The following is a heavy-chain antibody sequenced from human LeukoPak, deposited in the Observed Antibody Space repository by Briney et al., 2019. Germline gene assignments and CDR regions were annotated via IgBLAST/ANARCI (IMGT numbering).Heavy chain of an antibody. Sequence: GGSLRLSCAASGFTFSSYGMHWVRQAPGKGLEWVAVIWYDGSNKYYADSVKGRFTISRDNSRNTLYLQMNSLRAEDTAVYSCARVGRGSGTYYRPHFDYWGQGSLVTVSS. D-gene: IGHD3-10*01. CDR1: GFTFSSYG. J-gene: IGHJ4*02. CDR3: ARVGRGSGTYYRPHFDY. CDR2: IWYDGSNK. V-gene: IGHV3-33*08.